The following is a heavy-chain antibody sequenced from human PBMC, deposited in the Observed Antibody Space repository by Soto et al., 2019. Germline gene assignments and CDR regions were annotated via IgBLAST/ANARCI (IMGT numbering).Heavy chain of an antibody. CDR1: GGSFSGYY. J-gene: IGHJ4*02. CDR3: ARGWGAVADY. CDR2: INHSGST. Sequence: PSETLSLTCAVYGGSFSGYYWNWIRQPLGKGLEWIGEINHSGSTNYNPSLKSRVTISVDTSKNQFSLKVTSVTAADTAVYYCARGWGAVADYWGQGTLVTVSS. V-gene: IGHV4-34*01. D-gene: IGHD6-19*01.